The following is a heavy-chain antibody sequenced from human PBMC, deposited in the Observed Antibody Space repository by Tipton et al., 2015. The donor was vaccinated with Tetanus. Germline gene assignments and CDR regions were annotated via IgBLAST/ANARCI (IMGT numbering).Heavy chain of an antibody. D-gene: IGHD3-10*01. V-gene: IGHV3-11*01. J-gene: IGHJ2*01. CDR1: GFSFSDYQ. Sequence: SLRLSCAASGFSFSDYQMTWIRQAPGKGLQCISYISSGGGTIFYADSVKGRFTISRDISKNMVYLQMNSLRAEDTAVYYCARDRAPPSSWYFDLWGRGTLVTVSS. CDR2: ISSGGGTI. CDR3: ARDRAPPSSWYFDL.